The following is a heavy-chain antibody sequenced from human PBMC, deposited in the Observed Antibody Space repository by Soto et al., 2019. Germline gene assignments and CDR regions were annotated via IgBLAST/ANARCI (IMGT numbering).Heavy chain of an antibody. J-gene: IGHJ6*02. V-gene: IGHV1-58*02. CDR2: IVVGSGNT. Sequence: SVKVSCKASGFTFTSSAMQWVRQARGQRLEWIGWIVVGSGNTNYAQKFQGRVTITADESTSTAYMELSSLRSEDTAVYYCAGGGYSRNVWGQGTTVTVSS. CDR3: AGGGYSRNV. D-gene: IGHD5-12*01. CDR1: GFTFTSSA.